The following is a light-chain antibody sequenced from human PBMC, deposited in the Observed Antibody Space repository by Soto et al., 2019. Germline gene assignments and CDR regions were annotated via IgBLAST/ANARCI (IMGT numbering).Light chain of an antibody. J-gene: IGKJ4*01. Sequence: DIVMTRSRLCLSVTPGQPASISCKSRQRLLYSDGKTYLFWYLQKPGQPPQLLIYEVSNRFSGVPDRFSGSGSGTDFALKISRVEAEDVGLYYCMQTVQLPITFGGGTKVDIK. CDR3: MQTVQLPIT. V-gene: IGKV2D-29*01. CDR1: QRLLYSDGKTY. CDR2: EVS.